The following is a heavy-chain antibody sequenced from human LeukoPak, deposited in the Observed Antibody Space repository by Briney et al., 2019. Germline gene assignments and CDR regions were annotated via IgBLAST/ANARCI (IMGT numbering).Heavy chain of an antibody. CDR1: GYTFTSYY. Sequence: ASVKVSCKASGYTFTSYYMHWVRQAPGQGLEWMGIINPSGGSTSYAQKFQGRVTMTRDTSTSTVYMELSSLRSKDTAVYYCARGSLVRGVITPTHYWGQGTLVTVSS. CDR3: ARGSLVRGVITPTHY. V-gene: IGHV1-46*01. J-gene: IGHJ4*02. D-gene: IGHD3-10*01. CDR2: INPSGGST.